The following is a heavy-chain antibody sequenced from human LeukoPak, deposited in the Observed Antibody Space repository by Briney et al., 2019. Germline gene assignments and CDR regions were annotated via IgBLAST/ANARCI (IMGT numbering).Heavy chain of an antibody. V-gene: IGHV4-59*08. D-gene: IGHD4-23*01. J-gene: IGHJ5*02. CDR2: IYYSGST. CDR1: GGSLTGYY. Sequence: ESGPTLVKPSETLSLTCTVSGGSLTGYYWSWIRQPPGKGLEWIGYIYYSGSTKYSPSLKSRVTMSVDTSTNQFSLRLTSVTAADTAVYFCARHFYGGNLDLDPWGQGTLVTVSS. CDR3: ARHFYGGNLDLDP.